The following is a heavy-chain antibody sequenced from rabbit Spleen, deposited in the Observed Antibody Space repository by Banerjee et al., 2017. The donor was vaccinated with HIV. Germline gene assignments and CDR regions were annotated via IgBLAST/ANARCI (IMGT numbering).Heavy chain of an antibody. CDR2: IDTGSRDFT. D-gene: IGHD8-1*01. CDR3: ARDTGSSFSTYGMDL. V-gene: IGHV1S40*01. CDR1: GFDFNTYS. J-gene: IGHJ6*01. Sequence: QSLEESGGDLVKPGASLTLTCTASGFDFNTYSAGWVRQAPGKGLEWIACIDTGSRDFTYYSSWAKGRFTISKTSSTTVTLQATSLTAADTATYYCARDTGSSFSTYGMDLWGQGTLVTVS.